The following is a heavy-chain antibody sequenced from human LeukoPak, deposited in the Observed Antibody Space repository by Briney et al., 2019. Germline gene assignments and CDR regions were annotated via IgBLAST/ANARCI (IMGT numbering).Heavy chain of an antibody. Sequence: PGGSLRLSCAASGFTFSSYGMHWVRQAPGKGLEWVSVIYSGGSTYYADSVKGRFTISRDNSKNTLYLQMNSLRAEDTAVYYCARDLGGGATSWGQGTLVTVSS. CDR2: IYSGGST. J-gene: IGHJ4*02. CDR3: ARDLGGGATS. D-gene: IGHD1-26*01. V-gene: IGHV3-53*01. CDR1: GFTFSSYG.